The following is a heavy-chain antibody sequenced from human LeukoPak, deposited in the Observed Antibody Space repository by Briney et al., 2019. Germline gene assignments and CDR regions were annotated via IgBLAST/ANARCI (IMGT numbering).Heavy chain of an antibody. D-gene: IGHD4-17*01. V-gene: IGHV1-2*02. CDR2: INPYGGT. J-gene: IGHJ6*02. CDR3: VRDGNGDYVSYYYYYYGMDV. Sequence: ASVKVSCKASGYIFTGYYMHWVRQAPGQGLEWMGWINPYGGTNYARKFQGRVTVTRDTSLGTVYMKLTSLTSDDTAVYYCVRDGNGDYVSYYYYYYGMDVWGQGTTVTVSS. CDR1: GYIFTGYY.